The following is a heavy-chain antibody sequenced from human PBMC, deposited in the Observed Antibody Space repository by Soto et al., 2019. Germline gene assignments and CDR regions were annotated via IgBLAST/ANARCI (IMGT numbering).Heavy chain of an antibody. V-gene: IGHV3-33*01. CDR2: RWYDGSNK. J-gene: IGHJ4*02. CDR1: GFTFSSYG. Sequence: GGSPRLSCAASGFTFSSYGMPWVRQAPGKGLEWVAVRWYDGSNKYYADSMKGRFTISRDNAKNSLHLERNSLRAEDTAVYYCARESEDLTSNFDDWGQGTLVTVSS. CDR3: ARESEDLTSNFDD.